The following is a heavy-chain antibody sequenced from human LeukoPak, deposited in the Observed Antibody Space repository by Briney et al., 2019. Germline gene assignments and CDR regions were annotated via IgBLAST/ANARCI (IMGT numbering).Heavy chain of an antibody. CDR2: ISGSGGST. CDR3: AKVPLYFDWLFGAFDI. V-gene: IGHV3-23*01. Sequence: GGSLRLSCAASGFTFSSYAMSWVCQAPGKGLEWVSAISGSGGSTYYADSVKGRFTISRDNSKNTLYLQMNSLRAEDTAVYYCAKVPLYFDWLFGAFDIWGQGTMVTVSS. D-gene: IGHD3-9*01. J-gene: IGHJ3*02. CDR1: GFTFSSYA.